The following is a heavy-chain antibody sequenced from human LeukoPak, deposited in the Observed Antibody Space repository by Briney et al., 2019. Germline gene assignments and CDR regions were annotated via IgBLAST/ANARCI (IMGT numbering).Heavy chain of an antibody. Sequence: GGSLGLSCAASGFSFSDYYMSWVRQAPGKGLEWVSFISSSGSSIYYADSVKGRFTISRDNAQNSLYLQMNSLRAEDTAVYCCARDGWRVIPPFFDYWGQGTLVTVSS. D-gene: IGHD2-21*01. CDR2: ISSSGSSI. J-gene: IGHJ4*02. CDR3: ARDGWRVIPPFFDY. V-gene: IGHV3-11*01. CDR1: GFSFSDYY.